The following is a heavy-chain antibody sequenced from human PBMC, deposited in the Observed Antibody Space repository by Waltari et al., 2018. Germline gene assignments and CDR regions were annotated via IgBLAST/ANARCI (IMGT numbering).Heavy chain of an antibody. CDR2: IYHSGST. Sequence: QVQLQESGPGLVKPSETLSLTCAVSGYSISSGYYWGWIRQPPGKGLEWIGSIYHSGSTYYNPSLKSRVTISVDTSKNQFSLKLSSVTAADTAVYYCAREPRYSSSWYALSAFDIWGQGTMVTVSS. CDR1: GYSISSGYY. D-gene: IGHD6-13*01. J-gene: IGHJ3*02. V-gene: IGHV4-38-2*02. CDR3: AREPRYSSSWYALSAFDI.